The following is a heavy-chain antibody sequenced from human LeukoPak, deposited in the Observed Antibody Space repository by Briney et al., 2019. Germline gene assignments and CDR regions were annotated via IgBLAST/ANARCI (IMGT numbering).Heavy chain of an antibody. CDR3: AKDIYYDFWSGYYGTFDY. CDR2: ISGSGGST. J-gene: IGHJ4*02. Sequence: GESLRLSCAASGFTFSSYAMSWVRQAPGKGLEWVSAISGSGGSTYYADSVKGRFTISRDNSKNTLYLQMNSLRAEDTAVYYCAKDIYYDFWSGYYGTFDYWGQGTLVTVSS. D-gene: IGHD3-3*01. CDR1: GFTFSSYA. V-gene: IGHV3-23*01.